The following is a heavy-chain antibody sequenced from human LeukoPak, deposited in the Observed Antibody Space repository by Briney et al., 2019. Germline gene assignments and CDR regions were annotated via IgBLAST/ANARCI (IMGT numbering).Heavy chain of an antibody. V-gene: IGHV4-31*03. D-gene: IGHD3-22*01. CDR2: IYYSGST. J-gene: IGHJ4*02. Sequence: PSQTLSLTCTVSGGSISSGGYYWSWIRQHPGKGLEWIGYIYYSGSTYYNPSLKSRVTISVDTSKNQFSLKLSSVTAADTAVYYCASSYYYDSSGYYSLGQFGWGQGTLVTVSS. CDR1: GGSISSGGYY. CDR3: ASSYYYDSSGYYSLGQFG.